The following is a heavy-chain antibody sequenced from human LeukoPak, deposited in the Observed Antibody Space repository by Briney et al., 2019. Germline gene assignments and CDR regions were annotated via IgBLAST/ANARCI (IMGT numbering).Heavy chain of an antibody. V-gene: IGHV4-30-4*01. CDR2: IYYSGST. J-gene: IGHJ6*02. CDR1: GGSISSGDYY. CDR3: AAGRYCSGGSCYSDYYYYGMDV. D-gene: IGHD2-15*01. Sequence: SQTLSLTCTVSGGSISSGDYYWSWIRQPPGKGLEWIGYIYYSGSTYYNPSLKSRVTISVDTSKNQFSLKLSFVTAADTAVYYCAAGRYCSGGSCYSDYYYYGMDVWGQGTTVTVSS.